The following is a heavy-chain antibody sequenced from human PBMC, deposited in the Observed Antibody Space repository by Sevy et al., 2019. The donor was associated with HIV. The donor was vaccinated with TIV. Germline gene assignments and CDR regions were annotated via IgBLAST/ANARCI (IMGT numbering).Heavy chain of an antibody. D-gene: IGHD5-12*01. J-gene: IGHJ4*02. Sequence: GGSLRLSCAASGFTFSSYGMHWVRQAPGKGLEWVAVIWYDGSNKYYADSVKGRFTISRDNSKNTLYLQMNSLRAEDTAVYYCAKGAEDGYNYVDYWGQGTLVTVSS. CDR1: GFTFSSYG. V-gene: IGHV3-33*06. CDR2: IWYDGSNK. CDR3: AKGAEDGYNYVDY.